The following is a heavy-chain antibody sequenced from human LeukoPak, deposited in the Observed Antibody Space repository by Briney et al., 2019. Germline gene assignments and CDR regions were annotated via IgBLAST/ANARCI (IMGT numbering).Heavy chain of an antibody. D-gene: IGHD6-19*01. Sequence: SETLSLTCTVSGGSISSYYWSWIREPPGKGLEWIGYIYYSGSTNYNPSLKSRVTISVDTSKNKFSLKLSSVTAADTAVYYCARLSYSSGWYYYYGMDVWGQGTTVTVSS. CDR2: IYYSGST. J-gene: IGHJ6*02. CDR1: GGSISSYY. CDR3: ARLSYSSGWYYYYGMDV. V-gene: IGHV4-59*01.